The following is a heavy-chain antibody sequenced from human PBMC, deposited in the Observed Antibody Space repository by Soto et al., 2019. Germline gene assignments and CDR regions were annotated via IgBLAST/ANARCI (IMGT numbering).Heavy chain of an antibody. V-gene: IGHV4-61*01. CDR2: IYDSGTT. J-gene: IGHJ4*02. CDR3: AREERGYSYGLGDSW. CDR1: GGSVSSASYY. D-gene: IGHD5-18*01. Sequence: PSETLSLTCTVTGGSVSSASYYWSWIRQPPGKGLEWLGYIYDSGTTNYNPSLTSRVTILLDTSKNQFSLRLTSVTAADTAVYYCAREERGYSYGLGDSWWGQGNLVTVSS.